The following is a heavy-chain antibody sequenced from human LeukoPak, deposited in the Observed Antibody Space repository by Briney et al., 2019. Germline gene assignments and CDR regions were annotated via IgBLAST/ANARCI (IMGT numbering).Heavy chain of an antibody. CDR1: GGSIRSLGYS. D-gene: IGHD5-12*01. Sequence: SETLSLTCSVSGGSIRSLGYSWGWIRQPPGKGLEWIASMYYTGTTYHNPSLKSRVTMSVDTSKNQFFLNLTSVTAADTAVFYCARSVSAYAGRGWFDPWGQGTLVTVSS. CDR2: MYYTGTT. V-gene: IGHV4-39*07. CDR3: ARSVSAYAGRGWFDP. J-gene: IGHJ5*02.